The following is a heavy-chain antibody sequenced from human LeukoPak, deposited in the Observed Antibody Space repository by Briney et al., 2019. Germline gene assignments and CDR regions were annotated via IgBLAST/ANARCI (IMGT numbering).Heavy chain of an antibody. D-gene: IGHD6-19*01. CDR3: ARDLYSSGWYRAFDI. CDR2: IYSGGST. Sequence: PGGSLRLSCSASGFTVINNYMSWVRQAPGKGLEWVSLIYSGGSTYYADSVKGRFTISRDNSKNTLYLQMNSLRAEDTAVYYCARDLYSSGWYRAFDIWGRGTMVTVSP. CDR1: GFTVINNY. V-gene: IGHV3-66*01. J-gene: IGHJ3*02.